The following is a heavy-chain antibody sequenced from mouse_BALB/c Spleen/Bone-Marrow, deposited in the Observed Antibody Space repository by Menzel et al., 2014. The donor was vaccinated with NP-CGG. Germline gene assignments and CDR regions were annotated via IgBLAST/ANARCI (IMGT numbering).Heavy chain of an antibody. CDR3: ARWSNYYGSSYLAY. V-gene: IGHV1-54*01. J-gene: IGHJ3*01. CDR2: INPGSGGT. Sequence: QVQLQQSGAELVRPGTSVKVSCKASGYAFTNYLIEWVKQRPGQGLEWIGVINPGSGGTNYNEKFKGKATLTADKSSSTAYMQLSSLTSDGSAVYFCARWSNYYGSSYLAYWGQGTLVTVSA. CDR1: GYAFTNYL. D-gene: IGHD1-1*01.